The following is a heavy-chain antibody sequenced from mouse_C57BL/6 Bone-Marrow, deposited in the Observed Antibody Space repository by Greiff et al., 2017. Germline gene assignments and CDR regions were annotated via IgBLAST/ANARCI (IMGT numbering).Heavy chain of an antibody. CDR2: INPYNGGT. D-gene: IGHD1-2*01. CDR3: ARRRVYYGPYYFDY. V-gene: IGHV1-19*01. Sequence: EVQLQQSGPVLVKPGASVKMSCKASGYTFTDYYMNWVKQSHGKSLEWIGVINPYNGGTSYNQKFKGKATLTVDKSSSTAYMELNSLTSEDSAVYYCARRRVYYGPYYFDYWGQGTTLTVSS. CDR1: GYTFTDYY. J-gene: IGHJ2*01.